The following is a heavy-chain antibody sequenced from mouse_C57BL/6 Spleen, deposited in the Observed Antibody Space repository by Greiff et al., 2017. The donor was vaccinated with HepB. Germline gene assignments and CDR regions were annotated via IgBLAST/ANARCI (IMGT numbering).Heavy chain of an antibody. CDR2: IHPSDSDT. CDR1: GYTFTSYW. Sequence: QVQLKQPGAELVKPGASVKVSCKASGYTFTSYWMHWVKQRPGQGLEWIGRIHPSDSDTNYNQKFKGKGTLTVDKSSSTAYMQLSSLTSEDSAVCYCARVGDPAWFAYWGQGTLVTVA. V-gene: IGHV1-74*01. J-gene: IGHJ3*01. CDR3: ARVGDPAWFAY. D-gene: IGHD1-1*01.